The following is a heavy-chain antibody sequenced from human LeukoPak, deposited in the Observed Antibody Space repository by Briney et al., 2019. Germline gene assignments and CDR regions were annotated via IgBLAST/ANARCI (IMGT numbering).Heavy chain of an antibody. J-gene: IGHJ6*03. CDR1: GYTFTDYY. CDR3: ATLRFLEWFSYYYYMDV. D-gene: IGHD3-3*01. CDR2: VDPEDGET. V-gene: IGHV1-69-2*01. Sequence: ASVKVSCNVSGYTFTDYYMHWVQQAPGKGLEWMGLVDPEDGETIYAEKFQGRVTITADTSTDTAYMELSSLRSEDTAVYYCATLRFLEWFSYYYYMDVWGKGTTVTVSS.